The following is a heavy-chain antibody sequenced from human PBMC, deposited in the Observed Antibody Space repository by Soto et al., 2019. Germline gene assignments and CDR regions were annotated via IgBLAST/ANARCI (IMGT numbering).Heavy chain of an antibody. J-gene: IGHJ4*02. CDR2: ISGSGGAT. CDR3: AKDAIMVSSSFNYFDF. Sequence: GGSLRLSCVVSGFIPSSYAMSWVRQAPGKGLEGVSGISGSGGATSYADSVKGRFTISRDNSKNTLYLQMNSLSAEDTAIYYCAKDAIMVSSSFNYFDFWGQGALVTVSS. D-gene: IGHD6-13*01. CDR1: GFIPSSYA. V-gene: IGHV3-23*01.